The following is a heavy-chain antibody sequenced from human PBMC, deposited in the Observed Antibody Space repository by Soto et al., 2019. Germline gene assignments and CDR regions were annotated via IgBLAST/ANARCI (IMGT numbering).Heavy chain of an antibody. V-gene: IGHV1-69*12. CDR3: AGGPGISVAGKGEYFQH. J-gene: IGHJ1*01. Sequence: QVQLVQSGAEVKKPGSSVKVSCKASGGTFSSYAISWVRQAPGQGLEWMGGIIPIFGTANYAQKFQGRVTITADESNSTAYMGLRRLRTEGTGVYHCAGGPGISVAGKGEYFQHWGQGTLVTVSS. CDR1: GGTFSSYA. CDR2: IIPIFGTA. D-gene: IGHD6-19*01.